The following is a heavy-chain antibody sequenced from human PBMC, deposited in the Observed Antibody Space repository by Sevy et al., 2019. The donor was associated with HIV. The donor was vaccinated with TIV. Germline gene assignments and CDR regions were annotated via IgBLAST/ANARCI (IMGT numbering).Heavy chain of an antibody. CDR2: ISYDGSEK. D-gene: IGHD1-26*01. Sequence: GGSLRLSCAASGFIFSTYGIHWDRQAPGKGLEWVAVISYDGSEKYYADSVRGRFTISRDNSKNTLYLQMNSLRVEDTAIYYCAKMQGGSYNYYGMDVWGQGTTVTVSS. J-gene: IGHJ6*02. V-gene: IGHV3-30*18. CDR3: AKMQGGSYNYYGMDV. CDR1: GFIFSTYG.